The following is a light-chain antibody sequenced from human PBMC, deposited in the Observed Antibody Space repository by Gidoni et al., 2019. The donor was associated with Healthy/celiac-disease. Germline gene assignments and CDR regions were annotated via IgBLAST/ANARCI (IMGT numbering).Light chain of an antibody. V-gene: IGLV2-14*01. CDR2: EVS. CDR1: SSDVGGFNY. J-gene: IGLJ2*01. CDR3: SSYTGTSTLVV. Sequence: QSALPQPASVSGSPGQSITISCTGTSSDVGGFNYVSWYQHHPGKAPKLMIYEVSNRPSGVSNRFSGSKSGNTASLTISGLQAEDEADYYCSSYTGTSTLVVFGGGTKLTVL.